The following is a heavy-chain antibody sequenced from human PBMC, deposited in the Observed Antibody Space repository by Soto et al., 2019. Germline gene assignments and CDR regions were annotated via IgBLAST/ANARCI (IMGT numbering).Heavy chain of an antibody. Sequence: GGSLRLSCAASGFNFSSYGMHWVRQAPGKGLEWVAVISYDGNNKYYADSVKGRFTISRDNSKNTLYLQMNSLRAEDTAVYYCAKDEVLVVAVARDYYGMDVWGQGTTVTVSS. J-gene: IGHJ6*02. CDR2: ISYDGNNK. V-gene: IGHV3-30*18. CDR3: AKDEVLVVAVARDYYGMDV. CDR1: GFNFSSYG. D-gene: IGHD2-15*01.